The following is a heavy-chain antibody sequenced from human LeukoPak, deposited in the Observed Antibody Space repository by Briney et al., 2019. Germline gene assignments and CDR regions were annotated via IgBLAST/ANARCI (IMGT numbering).Heavy chain of an antibody. J-gene: IGHJ3*02. Sequence: GGSLRLSCAASGFTFSSYSMNWVRQAPGKGLEWVSSISSSSSYIYYADSVKGRFTISRDNAKNSLYLQMNSLRAEDTAVYYCARWGSLDAFDIWGQGTMVTVSS. CDR2: ISSSSSYI. D-gene: IGHD7-27*01. CDR1: GFTFSSYS. CDR3: ARWGSLDAFDI. V-gene: IGHV3-21*01.